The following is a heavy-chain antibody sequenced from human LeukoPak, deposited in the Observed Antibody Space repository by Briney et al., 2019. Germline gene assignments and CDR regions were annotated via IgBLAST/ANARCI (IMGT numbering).Heavy chain of an antibody. Sequence: SETLSLTCTVSGGSISSSSYYWGWIRQPPGKGLEWIGSIYYSGSIYYNPSLKSRVTISVDTSKNQFSLRLSSVTAADTTMYYCARHDWNGVAAFDIWGQGTMVTVSS. V-gene: IGHV4-39*01. D-gene: IGHD1-1*01. CDR2: IYYSGSI. CDR1: GGSISSSSYY. CDR3: ARHDWNGVAAFDI. J-gene: IGHJ3*02.